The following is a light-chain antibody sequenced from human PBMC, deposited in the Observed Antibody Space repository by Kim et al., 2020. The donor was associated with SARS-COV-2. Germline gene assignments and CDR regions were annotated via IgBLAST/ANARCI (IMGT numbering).Light chain of an antibody. CDR3: NSYTSSSTPVV. CDR2: DVS. CDR1: SSDVGGYSY. Sequence: QSALTQPASVSGSPGQSITISCTGTSSDVGGYSYVSWYQQHPGKAPKLMIYDVSYRPSGVSNRFSGSKSANTASLTISGLQAEDEADYYSNSYTSSSTPVVFGGGTQLTVL. V-gene: IGLV2-14*03. J-gene: IGLJ3*02.